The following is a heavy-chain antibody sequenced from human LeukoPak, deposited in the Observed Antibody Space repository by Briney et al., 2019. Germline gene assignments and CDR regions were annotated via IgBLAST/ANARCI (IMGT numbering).Heavy chain of an antibody. CDR1: GFTFSMYW. V-gene: IGHV3-21*01. CDR3: ARDRPREGAFDI. Sequence: GGSLRLSCAASGFTFSMYWMHWVRQAPGKGLEWVSSITSDSRYMYYADSVKGRFTISRDNAKNSLYLQMNSLRAEDTAVYYCARDRPREGAFDIWGQGTMVTASS. CDR2: ITSDSRYM. J-gene: IGHJ3*02.